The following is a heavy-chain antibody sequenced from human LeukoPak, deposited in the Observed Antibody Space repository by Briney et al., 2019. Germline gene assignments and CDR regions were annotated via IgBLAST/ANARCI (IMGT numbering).Heavy chain of an antibody. V-gene: IGHV4-39*07. CDR1: GGSISSSSYY. CDR2: IYYSGST. J-gene: IGHJ4*02. D-gene: IGHD3-10*01. CDR3: ARDPHGHYYGSGSYYVN. Sequence: SETLSLTCTVSGGSISSSSYYWGWIRQPPGKGLEWIGSIYYSGSTYYNPSLKSRVTISVDTSKNQFSLKLSSVTAADTAVYYCARDPHGHYYGSGSYYVNWGQGTLVTVSS.